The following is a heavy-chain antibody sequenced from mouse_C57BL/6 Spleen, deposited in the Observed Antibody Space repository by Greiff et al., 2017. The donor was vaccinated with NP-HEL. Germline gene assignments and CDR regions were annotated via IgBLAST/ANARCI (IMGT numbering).Heavy chain of an antibody. CDR2: IDPSDSYP. CDR3: ANSNCLDY. CDR1: GYTFTSYW. D-gene: IGHD2-5*01. J-gene: IGHJ2*01. Sequence: QVQLQQPGAELVRPGPSVKLSCKASGYTFTSYWMHWVKQRPGQGLEWIGVIDPSDSYPYYTPKFKGQATLTVDTSSSTTYMQLSSLTSEDSAVYYCANSNCLDYWGQGTTLTVSS. V-gene: IGHV1-59*01.